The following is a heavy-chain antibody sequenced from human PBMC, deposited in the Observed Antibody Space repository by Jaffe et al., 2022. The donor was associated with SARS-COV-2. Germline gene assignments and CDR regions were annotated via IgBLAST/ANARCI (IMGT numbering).Heavy chain of an antibody. Sequence: QVQLVESGGGVVQPGRSLRLSCAASGFTFSSYDMHWVRQAPGKGLEWVAVIWYDGSNEYYIDSLKGRFTISRDNSKNMLYLQMSSLRAEDTAVYYCAKDRSSSWSFDYWGRGTLVTVSS. J-gene: IGHJ4*02. CDR2: IWYDGSNE. V-gene: IGHV3-33*06. CDR3: AKDRSSSWSFDY. CDR1: GFTFSSYD. D-gene: IGHD6-13*01.